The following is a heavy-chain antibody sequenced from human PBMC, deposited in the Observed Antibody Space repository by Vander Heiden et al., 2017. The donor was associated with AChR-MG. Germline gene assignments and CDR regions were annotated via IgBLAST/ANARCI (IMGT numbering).Heavy chain of an antibody. CDR2: IYPGDSDT. J-gene: IGHJ4*02. CDR1: GYSFTSYW. V-gene: IGHV5-51*03. CDR3: ASLSSSHSSGWPY. Sequence: EVQLVQSGAEVTQPGESLTISCTGFGYSFTSYWIGWVRQMPGKGLEWMGIIYPGDSDTRYSPSFQGQVTISADKSISTAYLQWSSLKASDTAMYYCASLSSSHSSGWPYWGQGTLVTVSS. D-gene: IGHD6-19*01.